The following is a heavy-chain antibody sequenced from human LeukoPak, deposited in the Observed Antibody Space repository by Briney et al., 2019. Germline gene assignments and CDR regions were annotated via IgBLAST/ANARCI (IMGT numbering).Heavy chain of an antibody. V-gene: IGHV4-39*01. J-gene: IGHJ4*02. D-gene: IGHD3-9*01. CDR3: ARHILTGYYRFDY. Sequence: GSLRLSCAASGFTFSSYAMSWVRQAPGKGLEWIGSIYYSGSTYYNPSLKSRVTISVDTSKNQFSLKLSSVTAADTAVYYCARHILTGYYRFDYWGQGTLVTVSS. CDR1: GFTFSSYA. CDR2: IYYSGST.